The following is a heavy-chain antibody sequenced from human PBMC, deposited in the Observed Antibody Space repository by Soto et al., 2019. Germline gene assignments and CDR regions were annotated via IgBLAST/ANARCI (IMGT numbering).Heavy chain of an antibody. CDR2: ISGSGGST. Sequence: GGSLRLSCAASGFTFSSYAMSWVRQAPGKGLEWVSAISGSGGSTYYADSVKGRFTISRDNSKNTLYLQMNSLRAEDTAVYYCAGDFWSGYYSPEPLYYFDYWGQGTLVTVSS. D-gene: IGHD3-3*01. CDR3: AGDFWSGYYSPEPLYYFDY. V-gene: IGHV3-23*01. CDR1: GFTFSSYA. J-gene: IGHJ4*02.